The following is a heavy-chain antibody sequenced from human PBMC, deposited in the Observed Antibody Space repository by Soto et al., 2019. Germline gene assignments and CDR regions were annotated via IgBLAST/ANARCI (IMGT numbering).Heavy chain of an antibody. CDR2: MTGSGGVT. V-gene: IGHV3-23*01. Sequence: EVQLLESGGDWVQPGGSLRLSCAASGFIFSSYGMSWVRQAPGKGLEWVSAMTGSGGVTYYADSVKGRFTISRDNSKNTLYLQMNSLRADETAVYYCAKRGGTSGYYPWDYWGQGILVTVSS. CDR3: AKRGGTSGYYPWDY. D-gene: IGHD3-22*01. J-gene: IGHJ4*02. CDR1: GFIFSSYG.